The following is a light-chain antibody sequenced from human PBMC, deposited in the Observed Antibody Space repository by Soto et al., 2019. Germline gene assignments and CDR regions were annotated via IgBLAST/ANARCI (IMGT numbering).Light chain of an antibody. CDR1: SSDVGGYNY. CDR3: SSYTSSSTLDV. Sequence: QSVLTQPASVSGSPGQSITISCTGTSSDVGGYNYVSWYQQHPGKAPKLMIYDVSNRPSGVSNRFSGSKSGNTASLTISGLQAEDEADYSCSSYTSSSTLDVFGGGTKLTVL. J-gene: IGLJ2*01. V-gene: IGLV2-14*01. CDR2: DVS.